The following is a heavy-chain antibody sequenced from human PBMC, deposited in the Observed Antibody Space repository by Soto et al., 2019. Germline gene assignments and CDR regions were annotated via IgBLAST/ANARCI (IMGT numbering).Heavy chain of an antibody. Sequence: GGSLRLSCAASGFTFSSYWMHWVRQAPGKGLVKVSRINSDGSSTSYAVSVKARFTISRDNAKNILYLQMNILRAEDMALYYFARVKYSSSWPHYYYGMDVWGQGTTVTVSS. CDR3: ARVKYSSSWPHYYYGMDV. V-gene: IGHV3-74*01. J-gene: IGHJ6*02. CDR1: GFTFSSYW. CDR2: INSDGSST. D-gene: IGHD6-13*01.